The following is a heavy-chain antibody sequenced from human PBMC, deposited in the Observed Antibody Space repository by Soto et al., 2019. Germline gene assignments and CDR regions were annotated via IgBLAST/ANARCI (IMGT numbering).Heavy chain of an antibody. D-gene: IGHD3-10*01. J-gene: IGHJ6*02. CDR3: AGVPESMVRGVLYGMDV. CDR1: GGSISSGGYY. CDR2: IYYSGST. V-gene: IGHV4-31*03. Sequence: SETLSLTCTVSGGSISSGGYYWSWIRQHPGKGLEWIGYIYYSGSTYYNPSLKSGVTIPVDTSKNQFSLKLSSVTAADTAVYYCAGVPESMVRGVLYGMDVWGQGTTVTVSS.